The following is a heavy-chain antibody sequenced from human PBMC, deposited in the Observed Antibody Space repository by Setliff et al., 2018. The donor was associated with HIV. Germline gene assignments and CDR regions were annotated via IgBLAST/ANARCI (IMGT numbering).Heavy chain of an antibody. CDR2: IYYSGST. Sequence: SETLSLTCNVSGGSISTSSYYWGWIRQPPGKGLEWIGSIYYSGSTYYNPSLKSRVTISVDTSKNQFSLKLSSVTSADTAMYYCAKEDPYYYETPEGFDPWGQGTPVTVS. D-gene: IGHD3-22*01. J-gene: IGHJ5*02. CDR3: AKEDPYYYETPEGFDP. V-gene: IGHV4-39*07. CDR1: GGSISTSSYY.